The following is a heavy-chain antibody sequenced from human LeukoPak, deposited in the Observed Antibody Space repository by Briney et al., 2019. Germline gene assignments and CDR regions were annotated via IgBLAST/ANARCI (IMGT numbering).Heavy chain of an antibody. CDR3: ARLDPVTSEFDY. J-gene: IGHJ4*02. V-gene: IGHV3-7*01. Sequence: PGGSLRLSCAASGFTFSSYAMHWVRQAPGKGLEWVANIKQDGSEKYYVDSVKGRFTISRDNAKNSLYLQMNSLRAEDTAVYYCARLDPVTSEFDYWGQGTLVTVSS. CDR2: IKQDGSEK. CDR1: GFTFSSYA. D-gene: IGHD4-17*01.